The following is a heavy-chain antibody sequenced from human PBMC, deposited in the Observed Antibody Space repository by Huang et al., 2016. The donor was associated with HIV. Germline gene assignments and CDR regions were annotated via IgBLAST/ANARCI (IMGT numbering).Heavy chain of an antibody. CDR3: AHIGDIFAAYSPEYFDY. Sequence: QITLKESGPTLVKPTQTLTLACTFSGFSLNTSGVGVAWIRQPPGKALELLALIYWDYAKRYMPSLKSRLTISKDPSNNQVVLTMTNMDPVDTASYFCAHIGDIFAAYSPEYFDYWGQGALVTVSS. V-gene: IGHV2-5*02. CDR2: IYWDYAK. D-gene: IGHD2-15*01. J-gene: IGHJ4*02. CDR1: GFSLNTSGVG.